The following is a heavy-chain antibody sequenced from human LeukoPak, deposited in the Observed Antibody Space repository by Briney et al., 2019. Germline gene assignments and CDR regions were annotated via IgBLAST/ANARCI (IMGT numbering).Heavy chain of an antibody. D-gene: IGHD5-12*01. CDR2: ISSSSNTI. CDR1: GFTFSSYS. Sequence: GGSLRLSCAASGFTFSSYSMNWVRQAPGKGLEWVSYISSSSNTIYYADSVKGRFTISRDNVKNSLYLQMNSLRDEDTAVYYCARDILTKQAYSGYDNWGQGTLVTVSS. J-gene: IGHJ4*02. V-gene: IGHV3-48*02. CDR3: ARDILTKQAYSGYDN.